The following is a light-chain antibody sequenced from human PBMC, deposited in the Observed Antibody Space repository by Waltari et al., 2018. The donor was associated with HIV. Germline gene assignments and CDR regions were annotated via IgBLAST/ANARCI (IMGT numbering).Light chain of an antibody. CDR2: DAS. V-gene: IGLV2-14*03. CDR1: SSDIGGYNY. CDR3: SSFSITSTLVV. J-gene: IGLJ2*01. Sequence: QSALTQPASVSGSPGQSIPLSCTGTSSDIGGYNYVPWYQQHPGKAPKLMIFDASNRPSGISNRFSGSKSGNTASLTISGLQADDEAHYFCSSFSITSTLVVFGGGTKLTVL.